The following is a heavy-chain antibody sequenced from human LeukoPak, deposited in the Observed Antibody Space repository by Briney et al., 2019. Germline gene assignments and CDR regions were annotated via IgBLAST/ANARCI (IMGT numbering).Heavy chain of an antibody. CDR2: IYYSGST. J-gene: IGHJ3*02. V-gene: IGHV4-59*01. Sequence: SETLSLTCTVSGGSISSYYWSWIRQPPGKGLEWIGYIYYSGSTNYNPSLKSRVTISVDTSKNQFSLKLSSVTAADTAVYYCARALWFGGXFAFDIWGQGTMVTVSS. CDR3: ARALWFGGXFAFDI. CDR1: GGSISSYY. D-gene: IGHD3-10*01.